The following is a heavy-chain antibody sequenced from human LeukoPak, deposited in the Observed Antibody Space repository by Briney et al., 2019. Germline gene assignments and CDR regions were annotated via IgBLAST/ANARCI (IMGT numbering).Heavy chain of an antibody. Sequence: GGSLRLSCAASGFTLSSHGMSWVRQAPGKGLEWVSTISGSGDNTYYADSVKGRFTISRDNSKNTLYLQMNSLRAEDTAVYYCARGHIVVVPAAPPDYWGQGTLVTVSS. CDR3: ARGHIVVVPAAPPDY. V-gene: IGHV3-23*01. CDR2: ISGSGDNT. J-gene: IGHJ4*02. D-gene: IGHD2-2*01. CDR1: GFTLSSHG.